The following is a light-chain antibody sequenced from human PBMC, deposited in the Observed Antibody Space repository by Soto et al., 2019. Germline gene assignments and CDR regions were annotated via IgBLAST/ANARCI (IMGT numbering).Light chain of an antibody. J-gene: IGLJ2*01. CDR3: SSYTSKSSLI. CDR1: MRDVGAYNL. CDR2: EVR. V-gene: IGLV2-14*01. Sequence: QSALTQPASVSGSPGQSITISCAGTMRDVGAYNLVSWYQQHTGRAPQLIIYEVRNRPSGISFRFSGSKSGNTASLTISGLQAEDEADYYCSSYTSKSSLIFGGGNKVTVL.